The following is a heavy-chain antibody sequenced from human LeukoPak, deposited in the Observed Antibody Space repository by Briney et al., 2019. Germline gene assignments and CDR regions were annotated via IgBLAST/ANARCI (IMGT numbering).Heavy chain of an antibody. CDR1: GYSFTSYW. V-gene: IGHV5-51*01. J-gene: IGHJ3*02. CDR3: ARLHSSNWNEAAFDI. CDR2: IFPGDSDT. D-gene: IGHD6-13*01. Sequence: GESLKISCKGSGYSFTSYWIGWVRQMPGKGLEWMGIIFPGDSDTRFSPSFQGQVTISADKSITTAYLQWSSLKASDTAMYYCARLHSSNWNEAAFDIWGQGTLVSVSS.